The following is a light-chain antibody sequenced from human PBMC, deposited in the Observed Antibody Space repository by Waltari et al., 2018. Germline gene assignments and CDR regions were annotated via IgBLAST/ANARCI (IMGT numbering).Light chain of an antibody. V-gene: IGLV2-14*01. CDR2: DVS. CDR1: RGDVGGYDY. Sequence: QSALTQPASMSGSPGQSITIPCSGTRGDVGGYDYVSWYQQHPGKAPKPMIYDVSKRHSGVSNRFSGSKSVNTASLTISGLQAEDEADYYCGSYTSSNTLIFGGGTKLTVL. J-gene: IGLJ2*01. CDR3: GSYTSSNTLI.